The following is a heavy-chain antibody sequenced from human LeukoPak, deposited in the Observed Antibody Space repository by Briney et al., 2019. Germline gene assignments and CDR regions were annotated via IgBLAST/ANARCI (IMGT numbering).Heavy chain of an antibody. Sequence: PSETLSLTCAVSGGSFSGYYWSWIRQPPGKGLEWIGEINHSGSTNYNPSLKSRVTISVDTSKNQFSLKLSSVTAADTAGYYCARGGSIAAHDYWGQGTLVTVSS. CDR1: GGSFSGYY. J-gene: IGHJ4*02. CDR3: ARGGSIAAHDY. V-gene: IGHV4-34*01. CDR2: INHSGST. D-gene: IGHD6-6*01.